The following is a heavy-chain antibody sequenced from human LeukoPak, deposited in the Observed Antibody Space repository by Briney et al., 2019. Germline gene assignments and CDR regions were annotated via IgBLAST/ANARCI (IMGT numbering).Heavy chain of an antibody. J-gene: IGHJ4*02. V-gene: IGHV5-51*01. CDR3: ARRLHAYEPVDY. CDR1: GYSFTNSW. D-gene: IGHD1-14*01. CDR2: IYPGDSNT. Sequence: GESLKISCKGSGYSFTNSWIAWVRQMPGKGLEWMGIIYPGDSNTRYSPSFQGQVTISADKSITTAYLQWSSLKASDTAIYYCARRLHAYEPVDYWGQGTLVTVSS.